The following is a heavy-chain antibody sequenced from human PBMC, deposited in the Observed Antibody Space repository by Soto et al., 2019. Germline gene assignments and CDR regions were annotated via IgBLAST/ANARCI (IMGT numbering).Heavy chain of an antibody. D-gene: IGHD2-15*01. CDR1: GFTFSSYG. V-gene: IGHV3-33*01. J-gene: IGHJ4*02. Sequence: QVQLVESGGGVVQPGRSLRLSCAASGFTFSSYGMHWVRQAPGKGLEWVAVIWYDGSNKYYADSVKGRFTTSRDNSKNKLYLQMNSLRAEDTAVYYCARDGYCSGGSCYSVPVFDYWGQGTLVTVSS. CDR2: IWYDGSNK. CDR3: ARDGYCSGGSCYSVPVFDY.